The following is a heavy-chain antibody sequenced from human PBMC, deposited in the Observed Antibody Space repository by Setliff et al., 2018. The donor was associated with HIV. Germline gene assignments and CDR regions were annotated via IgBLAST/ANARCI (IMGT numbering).Heavy chain of an antibody. D-gene: IGHD3-3*01. J-gene: IGHJ6*04. V-gene: IGHV4-39*01. Sequence: ASETLSLTCAVSGGSISSSTYYWAWIRQPPGKGLEWIATMYHSGNTYYNPSLKSRVTVFVDTSKNELSLKLSSVSAADTSVYFCGRIYYDFWSGQTDVWDKGTAVTVSS. CDR1: GGSISSSTYY. CDR2: MYHSGNT. CDR3: GRIYYDFWSGQTDV.